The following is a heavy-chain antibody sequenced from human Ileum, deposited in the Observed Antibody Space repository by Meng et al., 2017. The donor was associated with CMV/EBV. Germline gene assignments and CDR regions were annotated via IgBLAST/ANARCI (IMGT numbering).Heavy chain of an antibody. CDR1: EFTFCSYC. J-gene: IGHJ5*02. V-gene: IGHV3-7*01. Sequence: LSPSCAASEFTFCSYCLSWVRPAPGKGLEWVANIKQDGSEKNYVDSVKGRFTISRDNAKNSLYVQMNSLRAEDSAVYYCVRGGGWSSWGQGTLVTVSS. CDR2: IKQDGSEK. D-gene: IGHD6-19*01. CDR3: VRGGGWSS.